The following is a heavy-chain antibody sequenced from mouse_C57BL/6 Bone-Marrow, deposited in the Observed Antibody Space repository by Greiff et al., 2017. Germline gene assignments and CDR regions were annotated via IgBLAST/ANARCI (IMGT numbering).Heavy chain of an antibody. Sequence: QVQLQQSGPGLVQPSQSLSITCTVSGFSLTSYGVHWVRQSPGKGLEWLGVIWRGGSTDYNAAFMSRLSITKDNSKSQVFFKMNSLQADDTAIYYCAKNRAYGNFYVDYWGQGTTLTVSS. J-gene: IGHJ2*01. CDR1: GFSLTSYG. CDR3: AKNRAYGNFYVDY. D-gene: IGHD2-1*01. CDR2: IWRGGST. V-gene: IGHV2-5*01.